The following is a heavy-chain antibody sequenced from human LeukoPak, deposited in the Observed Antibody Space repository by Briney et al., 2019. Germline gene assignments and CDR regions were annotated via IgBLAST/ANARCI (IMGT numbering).Heavy chain of an antibody. CDR1: GFTFSSYG. J-gene: IGHJ4*02. D-gene: IGHD2/OR15-2a*01. V-gene: IGHV3-23*01. CDR2: ISGSGGST. CDR3: ARESKGEEYYFDY. Sequence: GGSLRLSCTASGFTFSSYGMSWVRQAPGKGLEWVSAISGSGGSTYYADSVKGRFTISRDNSKNTLYLQMNSLRAEDTAVYYCARESKGEEYYFDYWGQGTLVTVSS.